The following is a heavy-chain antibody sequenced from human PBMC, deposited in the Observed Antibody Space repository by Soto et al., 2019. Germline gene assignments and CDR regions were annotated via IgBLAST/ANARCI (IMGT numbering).Heavy chain of an antibody. Sequence: PVESLTSSCKGSWYSFTSYWIVWVLQMPGKGLEWMVIIYPRDSDTRYSPSFQGQVTISADKSIITAYLQWSSLKASDTAMYYCARTIRDAYNYYFDYWGHGTMVTVSS. CDR1: WYSFTSYW. CDR2: IYPRDSDT. D-gene: IGHD5-12*01. CDR3: ARTIRDAYNYYFDY. V-gene: IGHV5-51*01. J-gene: IGHJ4*01.